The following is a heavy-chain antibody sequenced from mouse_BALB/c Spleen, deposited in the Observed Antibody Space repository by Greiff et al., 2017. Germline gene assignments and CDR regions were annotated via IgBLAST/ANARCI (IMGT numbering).Heavy chain of an antibody. Sequence: EVNLVESGGGLVKPGGSLKLSCAASGFTFSSYTMSWVRQTPEKRLEWVATISSGGSYTYYPDSVKGRFTISRDNAKNTLYLQMSSLKSEDTAMYYCTRDKKGTAMDYWGQGTSVTVSS. CDR1: GFTFSSYT. J-gene: IGHJ4*01. V-gene: IGHV5-6-4*01. D-gene: IGHD3-3*01. CDR2: ISSGGSYT. CDR3: TRDKKGTAMDY.